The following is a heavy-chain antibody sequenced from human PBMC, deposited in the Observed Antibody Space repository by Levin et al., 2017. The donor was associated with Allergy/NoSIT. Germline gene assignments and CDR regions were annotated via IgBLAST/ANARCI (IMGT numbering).Heavy chain of an antibody. CDR2: ISSSAGSA. CDR3: AKDRDSGLGSYSWGIFDH. Sequence: QPGGSLRLSCVVSGFTFSTHAMSWVRQAPGKGLGWVSGISSSAGSATYIDSVKGRFTISRDNSKNTLYLQMNSLRVEDTAVYYCAKDRDSGLGSYSWGIFDHWGQGTLVTVSS. CDR1: GFTFSTHA. V-gene: IGHV3-23*01. J-gene: IGHJ4*02. D-gene: IGHD3-10*01.